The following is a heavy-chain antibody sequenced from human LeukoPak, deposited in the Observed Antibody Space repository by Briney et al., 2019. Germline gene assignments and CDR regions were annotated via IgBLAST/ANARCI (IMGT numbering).Heavy chain of an antibody. V-gene: IGHV4-4*09. J-gene: IGHJ3*02. D-gene: IGHD3-16*02. CDR2: IYTSGST. CDR1: GGSISSYY. Sequence: PSETLSLTCTVSGGSISSYYWSWIRQPPGKGLAGIVYIYTSGSTNYNPSLKSRVTISVDTSKNQFSLKLSYVTAADTAVYYCARHGVQLSVDAFDICGQGTMVTVSS. CDR3: ARHGVQLSVDAFDI.